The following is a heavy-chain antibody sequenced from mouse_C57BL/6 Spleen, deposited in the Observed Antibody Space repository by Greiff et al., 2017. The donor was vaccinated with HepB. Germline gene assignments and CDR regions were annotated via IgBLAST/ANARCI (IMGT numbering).Heavy chain of an antibody. J-gene: IGHJ2*01. CDR1: GYTFTSYW. CDR2: IDPSDSET. D-gene: IGHD2-4*01. CDR3: ARWRLRPGYLDY. V-gene: IGHV1-52*01. Sequence: QVQLQQPGAELVRPGSSVKLSCKASGYTFTSYWMHWVKQRPIQGLEWIGNIDPSDSETHYNQKFKDKATLTVDKSSSTAYMQLSSLTSEDSAVYYCARWRLRPGYLDYWGQGTTLTVSS.